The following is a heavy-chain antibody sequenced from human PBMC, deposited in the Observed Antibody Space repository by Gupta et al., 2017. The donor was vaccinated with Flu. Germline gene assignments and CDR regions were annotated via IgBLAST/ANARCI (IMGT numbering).Heavy chain of an antibody. CDR1: SYY. V-gene: IGHV4-39*01. J-gene: IGHJ6*02. CDR2: VYYSGST. Sequence: SYYWGWIRQPPGKGQECIGSVYYSGSTYYNPSLKSRVTKSVDTSKNQFSLKLSAVTAADTAVYYCARHVEMATIFYGMDVWGQGTTVTVSS. CDR3: ARHVEMATIFYGMDV. D-gene: IGHD5-12*01.